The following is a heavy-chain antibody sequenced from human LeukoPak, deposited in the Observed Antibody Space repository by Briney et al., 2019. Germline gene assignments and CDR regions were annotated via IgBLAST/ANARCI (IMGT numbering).Heavy chain of an antibody. D-gene: IGHD1-26*01. J-gene: IGHJ6*03. CDR3: ARGSGSYSFYYYYYYMDV. V-gene: IGHV4-39*07. Sequence: SETLSLTCTVSGGSISSSSYYWGWIRQPPGKGLEWIGSIYYSGSTYYNPSLKSRVTISVDTSKNQFSLKLSSVTAADTAVYYCARGSGSYSFYYYYYYMDVWGKGTTVTVSS. CDR1: GGSISSSSYY. CDR2: IYYSGST.